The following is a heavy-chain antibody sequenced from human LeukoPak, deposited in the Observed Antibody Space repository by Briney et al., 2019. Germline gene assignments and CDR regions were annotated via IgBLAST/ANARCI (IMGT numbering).Heavy chain of an antibody. CDR2: IYYSGNT. V-gene: IGHV4-39*07. D-gene: IGHD6-19*01. J-gene: IGHJ5*02. CDR3: VRGRYSSGWYKDKNWFDP. CDR1: GVSISSSNSY. Sequence: PSETLSLTCTVSGVSISSSNSYWGWIRQPPGKGLEWIGSIYYSGNTYYNASLKSRATISVDTSKNQFSLKLSSVTAADTAVYYCVRGRYSSGWYKDKNWFDPWGQGTPVTVSS.